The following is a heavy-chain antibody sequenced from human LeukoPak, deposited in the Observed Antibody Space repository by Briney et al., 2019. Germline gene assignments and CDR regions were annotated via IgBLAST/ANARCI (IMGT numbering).Heavy chain of an antibody. Sequence: PSETLSLTCTVSGGSISSYYWSWIRQPPGKGLEWIGYIYYSGSTNYNPSLKSRVTISVDPSKNQFSLKLSSVTAADTAVYYCARARIQLWPTPSYYFDYWGQGTLVTVSS. V-gene: IGHV4-59*01. CDR2: IYYSGST. J-gene: IGHJ4*02. D-gene: IGHD5-18*01. CDR3: ARARIQLWPTPSYYFDY. CDR1: GGSISSYY.